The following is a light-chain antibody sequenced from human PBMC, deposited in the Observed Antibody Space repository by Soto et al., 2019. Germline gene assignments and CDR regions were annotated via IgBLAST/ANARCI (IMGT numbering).Light chain of an antibody. Sequence: EIVLTQSPGTLSLSPGERATLSCWASQSVSSNYLAWYQQKPGQAPRLLIYGASTRATGIPDSFSGRVSATDFTLTISRLESEDFAVYYCQQYGGSSPWTFGQGTKVEIK. CDR3: QQYGGSSPWT. V-gene: IGKV3-20*01. CDR1: QSVSSNY. CDR2: GAS. J-gene: IGKJ1*01.